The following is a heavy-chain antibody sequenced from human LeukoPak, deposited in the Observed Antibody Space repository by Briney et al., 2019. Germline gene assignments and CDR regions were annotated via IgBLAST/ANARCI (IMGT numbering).Heavy chain of an antibody. J-gene: IGHJ4*02. D-gene: IGHD4-17*01. Sequence: PGGSLRLSCAASGFTFSSCAMKWVRQAPGKGLEWVSSISGSGASTYDADSVKGRFTISRDNSKNTLYLQMNSLRAEDTAIYYCAKDRYGDYSFDSWGQGTLVTVSS. CDR1: GFTFSSCA. V-gene: IGHV3-23*01. CDR2: ISGSGAST. CDR3: AKDRYGDYSFDS.